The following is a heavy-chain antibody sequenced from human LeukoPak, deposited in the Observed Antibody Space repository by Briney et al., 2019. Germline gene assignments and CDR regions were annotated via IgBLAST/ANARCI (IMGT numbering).Heavy chain of an antibody. V-gene: IGHV6-1*01. Sequence: SQTLSLTCAISGDSVSSNSAAWNWIRQSPSRGLEWLGRTYYRSKWYNDYAVSVKSRITINPDTSKNQSSLQLNSVTPEDTAVYYCAKSSGWYPYYYYGMDVWGQGTTVTVSS. CDR3: AKSSGWYPYYYYGMDV. D-gene: IGHD6-19*01. CDR2: TYYRSKWYN. CDR1: GDSVSSNSAA. J-gene: IGHJ6*02.